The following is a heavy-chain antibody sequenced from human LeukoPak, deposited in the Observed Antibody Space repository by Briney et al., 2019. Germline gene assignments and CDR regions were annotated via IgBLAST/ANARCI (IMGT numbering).Heavy chain of an antibody. CDR1: GFTFSSYW. CDR3: AKGAAAGLNYYFDY. D-gene: IGHD6-13*01. J-gene: IGHJ4*02. V-gene: IGHV3-7*03. Sequence: GGSLRLSCAASGFTFSSYWMSWVRQAPGKGLEWVANIKQDGSEKYYVDSVKGRFTISRDNAKDSLYLQMNSLRSEDTAVYYCAKGAAAGLNYYFDYWGQGTLVTVSS. CDR2: IKQDGSEK.